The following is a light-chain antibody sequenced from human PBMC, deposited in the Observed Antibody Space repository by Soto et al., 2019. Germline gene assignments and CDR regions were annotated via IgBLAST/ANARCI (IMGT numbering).Light chain of an antibody. CDR3: QPYKSYLRT. Sequence: DIQITQAPSTLSASVGDRFTITCLASQTISSWLAWYQQKPGKAPKILIYAASTLESGVSSRFSGRGSGTEFTLTINSLQPEDFATYYCQPYKSYLRTFGQGTQVEIK. CDR2: AAS. CDR1: QTISSW. J-gene: IGKJ1*01. V-gene: IGKV1-5*01.